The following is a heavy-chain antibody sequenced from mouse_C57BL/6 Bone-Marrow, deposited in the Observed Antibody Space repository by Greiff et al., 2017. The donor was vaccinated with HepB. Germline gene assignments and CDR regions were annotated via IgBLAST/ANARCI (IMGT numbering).Heavy chain of an antibody. CDR3: TVTTVVARYFDV. CDR2: IRLKSDNYAT. V-gene: IGHV6-3*01. J-gene: IGHJ1*03. CDR1: GFTFSNYW. D-gene: IGHD1-1*01. Sequence: EVKLMESGGGLVQPGGSMKLSCVASGFTFSNYWMNWVRQSPEKGLEWVAQIRLKSDNYATHYAESVKGRFTISRDDSKSSVYLQMNNLRAEDTGIYYCTVTTVVARYFDVWGTGTTVTVSS.